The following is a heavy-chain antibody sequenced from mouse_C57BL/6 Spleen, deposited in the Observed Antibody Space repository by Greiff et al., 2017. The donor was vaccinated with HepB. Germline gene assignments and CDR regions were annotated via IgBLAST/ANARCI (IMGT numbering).Heavy chain of an antibody. J-gene: IGHJ4*01. Sequence: QVHVKQPGAELARPGASVKLSCKASGYTFTSYGISWVKQRTGQGLEWIGEIYPRSGNTYYNEKFKGKATLTADKSSSTAYMELRSLTSEDSAVYFCAIYYGGNYYAMDYWGQGTSVTVSS. CDR2: IYPRSGNT. D-gene: IGHD1-1*01. CDR3: AIYYGGNYYAMDY. V-gene: IGHV1-81*01. CDR1: GYTFTSYG.